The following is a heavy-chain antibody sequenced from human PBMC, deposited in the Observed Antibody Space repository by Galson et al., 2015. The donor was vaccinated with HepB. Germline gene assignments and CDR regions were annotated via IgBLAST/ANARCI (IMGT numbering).Heavy chain of an antibody. Sequence: SLRLSCAASGFTVSSDYMNWVRQAPGKGLEWVSSISSSSSYIYYADSVKGRFTISRDNAKNSLYLQMNSLRAEDTAVYYCARDEGYCSSTSCYTGSPLYWGQGTLVTVSS. CDR1: GFTVSSDY. V-gene: IGHV3-21*01. CDR2: ISSSSSYI. D-gene: IGHD2-2*02. J-gene: IGHJ4*02. CDR3: ARDEGYCSSTSCYTGSPLY.